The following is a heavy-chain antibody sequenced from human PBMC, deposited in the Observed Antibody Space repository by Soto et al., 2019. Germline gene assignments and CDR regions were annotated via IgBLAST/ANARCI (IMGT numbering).Heavy chain of an antibody. V-gene: IGHV3-23*01. Sequence: EVQLLESGGGLVQPGGSLRLSCAASGFTFSSYAMSWVRQAPGKGLEWVSAISGSGGSTYYADSVKGRFTISRDNSKNTLYLQMNSLRAEDTAVYYCAKDGVLRFFQWSLSDAFDIWGQGTMVTVSS. CDR2: ISGSGGST. CDR3: AKDGVLRFFQWSLSDAFDI. CDR1: GFTFSSYA. J-gene: IGHJ3*02. D-gene: IGHD3-3*01.